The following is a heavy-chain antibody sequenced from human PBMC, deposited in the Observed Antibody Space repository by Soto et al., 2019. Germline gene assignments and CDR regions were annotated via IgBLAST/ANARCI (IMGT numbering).Heavy chain of an antibody. CDR2: IYYSGST. CDR1: GGSISSGDYY. D-gene: IGHD2-8*01. CDR3: ARGAYCTNGVCYIFDY. Sequence: PSETLSLTCTVSGGSISSGDYYWSWIRQPPGKGLEWIGYIYYSGSTYYNPSLKSRVTISVDTSKNQFSLKLSSVTAADTAVYYCARGAYCTNGVCYIFDYWGQGTLVTVSS. J-gene: IGHJ4*02. V-gene: IGHV4-30-4*01.